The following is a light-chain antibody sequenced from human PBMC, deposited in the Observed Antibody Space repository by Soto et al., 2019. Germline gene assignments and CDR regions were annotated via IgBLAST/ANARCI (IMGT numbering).Light chain of an antibody. CDR2: AAS. CDR3: QQYYSYPRT. J-gene: IGKJ1*01. CDR1: QSISSY. V-gene: IGKV1-39*01. Sequence: DIHMTQSPSSLSAPVGDSLTITCRASQSISSYLNWYQQKPGKAPKLLIYAASTLQSGVPSRFSGSGSGTDFTLTISCLQSEDFATYYCQQYYSYPRTFGQGTKVDIK.